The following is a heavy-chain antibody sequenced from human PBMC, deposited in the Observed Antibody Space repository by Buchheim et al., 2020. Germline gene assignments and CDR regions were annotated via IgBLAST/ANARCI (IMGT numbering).Heavy chain of an antibody. Sequence: QVQLQESGPGLVKPSQTLSLTCTVSGGSISSGGYYWSWIRQHPGKGLEWIGYIYYSGSTYYNPSLKSRVTISVDTSKNQFSLKLSSVTAADTAVYYCARGTPKYYYGSGSYPPTRYYFDYWGQGTL. CDR1: GGSISSGGYY. J-gene: IGHJ4*02. D-gene: IGHD3-10*01. CDR3: ARGTPKYYYGSGSYPPTRYYFDY. CDR2: IYYSGST. V-gene: IGHV4-31*03.